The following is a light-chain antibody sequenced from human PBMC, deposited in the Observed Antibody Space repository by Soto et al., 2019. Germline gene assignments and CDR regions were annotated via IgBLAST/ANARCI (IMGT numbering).Light chain of an antibody. V-gene: IGKV3-20*01. CDR2: DAS. J-gene: IGKJ4*01. CDR3: QQYGSSLT. Sequence: EVVMTQSPATLSVSPGKRATLSCRASQSVSSYLAWYQQKPGQAPRLLIYDASNRATGIPARFSGSGSGTDFTLTISRLEPEDFAVYYCQQYGSSLTFGGGTKVDIK. CDR1: QSVSSY.